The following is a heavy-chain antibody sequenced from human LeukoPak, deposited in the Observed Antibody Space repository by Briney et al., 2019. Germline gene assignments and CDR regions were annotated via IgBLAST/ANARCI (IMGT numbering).Heavy chain of an antibody. Sequence: PGGSLRLSCAASGFTFSSYGMHWVRQAPGKGLEWVAVKWYDGSNKYYADSVKGRFTISRDNSKNTLYLQMNSLRAEDTAVYYCARDRGLNWVFDYWGQGTLVTVSS. V-gene: IGHV3-33*08. CDR2: KWYDGSNK. CDR1: GFTFSSYG. CDR3: ARDRGLNWVFDY. J-gene: IGHJ4*02. D-gene: IGHD7-27*01.